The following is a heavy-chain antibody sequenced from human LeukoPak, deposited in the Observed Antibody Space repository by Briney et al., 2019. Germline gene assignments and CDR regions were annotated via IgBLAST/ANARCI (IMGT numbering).Heavy chain of an antibody. J-gene: IGHJ4*02. CDR3: ARAGRSMGVVSLDGY. CDR1: GYTFTSYD. CDR2: MNPNSGNT. V-gene: IGHV1-8*01. Sequence: AASVKVSCKASGYTFTSYDINWVRQATGQGLEWMGWMNPNSGNTGYAQKFQGRVTMTRNTSISTAYMELSSLRSEDTAVYYCARAGRSMGVVSLDGYWGQGTLVTVSS. D-gene: IGHD4-23*01.